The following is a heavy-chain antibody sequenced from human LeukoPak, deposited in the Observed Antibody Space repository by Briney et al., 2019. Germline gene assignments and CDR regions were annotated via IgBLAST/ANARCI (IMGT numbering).Heavy chain of an antibody. J-gene: IGHJ4*02. CDR3: ARDLKTSGWYGDFDY. Sequence: PGGSLRLSCAASGFSFSSSWMTWVRQAPGKGLEWVSAIFSGGSTFYADSVTGRFTISRDNSKNTVYLEMNSLRAEDTAVYYCARDLKTSGWYGDFDYWGQGTLVTVSS. V-gene: IGHV3-53*01. CDR1: GFSFSSSW. D-gene: IGHD6-19*01. CDR2: IFSGGST.